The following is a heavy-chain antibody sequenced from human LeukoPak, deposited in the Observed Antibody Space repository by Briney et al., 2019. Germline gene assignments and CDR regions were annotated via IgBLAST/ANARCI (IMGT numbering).Heavy chain of an antibody. CDR3: AKVLEFGH. CDR2: ISYDGSNK. Sequence: PGGSLRLSCAASGFTFSSYGMHWVRQAPGKGLEWVAVISYDGSNKYYADSVKGRFTISRDKPKNTLYLQMNSLRAEDTAVYYCAKVLEFGHWGQGTLVTVSS. D-gene: IGHD3-10*01. J-gene: IGHJ4*02. V-gene: IGHV3-30*18. CDR1: GFTFSSYG.